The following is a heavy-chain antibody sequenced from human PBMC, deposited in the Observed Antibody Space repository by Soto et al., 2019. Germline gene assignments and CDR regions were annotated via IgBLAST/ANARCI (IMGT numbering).Heavy chain of an antibody. CDR3: ARATDFWSGYYPSYFAY. J-gene: IGHJ4*02. Sequence: GESLKISCKGSGYSFTSYWIGWVRQMPGKGLEWMGIIYPGDSDTRYSPSFQGQVTISADKSISTAYLQWRSLKASDTAIYFCARATDFWSGYYPSYFAYWGQGTLGTVSS. D-gene: IGHD3-3*01. CDR2: IYPGDSDT. CDR1: GYSFTSYW. V-gene: IGHV5-51*01.